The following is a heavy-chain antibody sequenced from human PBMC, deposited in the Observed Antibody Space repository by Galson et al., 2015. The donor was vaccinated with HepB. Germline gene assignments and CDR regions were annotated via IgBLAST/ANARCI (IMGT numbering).Heavy chain of an antibody. CDR2: IKSKTDGGTT. CDR1: GFIATNAW. Sequence: SLRLSCAASGFIATNAWMSWVRQAPGKGLEWVGRIKSKTDGGTTDYAAPVKGRFTISRDDSKNTLSLQMNSLKIEDTAMYYCVAGSRWEALGTWGQGTLVAVSS. V-gene: IGHV3-15*01. D-gene: IGHD1-26*01. J-gene: IGHJ5*02. CDR3: VAGSRWEALGT.